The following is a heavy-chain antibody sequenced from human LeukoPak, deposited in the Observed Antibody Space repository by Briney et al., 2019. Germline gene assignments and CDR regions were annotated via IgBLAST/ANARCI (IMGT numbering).Heavy chain of an antibody. V-gene: IGHV4-38-2*01. J-gene: IGHJ4*02. D-gene: IGHD1-1*01. Sequence: PSETLSLTCAVSGYSISSGYYWGWIRQPPGKGLEWIGSIYHSGSTYYNPSLKSRVTISVDTSKNQFSLKLSSVTAADTAVYYCARGRWNDLNYYFDYWGQGTLVTVSS. CDR3: ARGRWNDLNYYFDY. CDR2: IYHSGST. CDR1: GYSISSGYY.